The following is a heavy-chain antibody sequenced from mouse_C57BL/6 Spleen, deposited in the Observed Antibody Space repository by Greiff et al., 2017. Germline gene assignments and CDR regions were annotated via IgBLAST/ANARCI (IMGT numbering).Heavy chain of an antibody. Sequence: VKLVESGPGLVAPSQRLSITCTVSGFSLTSYAISWVRQPPGKGLEWLGVIWTGGGTNYNSALKSRLSISKDNSKSQVFLKMNSLQTDDTARYYCARNGYDGYYAMDYWGQGTSVTVSS. CDR2: IWTGGGT. CDR1: GFSLTSYA. J-gene: IGHJ4*01. V-gene: IGHV2-9-1*01. D-gene: IGHD2-2*01. CDR3: ARNGYDGYYAMDY.